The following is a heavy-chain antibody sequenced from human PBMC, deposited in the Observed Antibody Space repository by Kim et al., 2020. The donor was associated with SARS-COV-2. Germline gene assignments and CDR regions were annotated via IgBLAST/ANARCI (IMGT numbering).Heavy chain of an antibody. CDR3: ARAPPYYYGSGSSWFDP. CDR1: GYTFTGYF. D-gene: IGHD3-10*01. CDR2: ISPNSGGT. V-gene: IGHV1-2*02. Sequence: ASVKVSCKASGYTFTGYFMHWVRQAPGQGLEWMGWISPNSGGTNFAQKFQGRVTMTRDTSISTAYMELSRLRSDDTAGYYCARAPPYYYGSGSSWFDPWGQRTLVTVSS. J-gene: IGHJ5*02.